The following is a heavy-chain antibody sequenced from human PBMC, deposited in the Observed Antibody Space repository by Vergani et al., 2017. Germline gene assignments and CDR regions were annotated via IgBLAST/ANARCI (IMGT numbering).Heavy chain of an antibody. V-gene: IGHV3-11*05. CDR1: GFTFSAYQ. CDR2: FSRSSSDT. D-gene: IGHD2/OR15-2a*01. J-gene: IGHJ4*02. Sequence: QVQLVESGGGLVKPGGSLRLSCAAFGFTFSAYQISWIGQAPGKGLEWVSYFSRSSSDTHYADSVKGRFTISRDNAKNSLYLKMNSLRAEDTAVYYCARGNTSPDYWGQGTLVTVSS. CDR3: ARGNTSPDY.